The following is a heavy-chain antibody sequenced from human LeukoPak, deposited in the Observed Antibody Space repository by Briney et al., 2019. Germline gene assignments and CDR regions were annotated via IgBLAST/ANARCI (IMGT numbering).Heavy chain of an antibody. CDR2: IYYTGTT. D-gene: IGHD3-3*02. Sequence: SETLSLTCTVSGGSISSYYWSWIRQPPGKGLEWIAYIYYTGTTNYNPSLKSRVTISVDTSKKQPSLKLSSVTAADTAVYYCARLPLRSHFDYWGQGTLVTVSS. V-gene: IGHV4-59*08. CDR1: GGSISSYY. CDR3: ARLPLRSHFDY. J-gene: IGHJ4*02.